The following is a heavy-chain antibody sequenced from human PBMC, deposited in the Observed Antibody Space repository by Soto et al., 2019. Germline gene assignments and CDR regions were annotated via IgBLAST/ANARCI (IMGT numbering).Heavy chain of an antibody. D-gene: IGHD3-10*01. Sequence: VQLVESGGGLVKPGGSLRLSCAASGVTFSDCYMNWIRQAPGKGLEWVSYISDSGSSINYAGSVKGRFTISRDNAKNSLYLQMNSLRAEDTAIYYCARVRFGEWGYAMDVWGQGTTVTVSS. V-gene: IGHV3-11*01. CDR2: ISDSGSSI. J-gene: IGHJ6*02. CDR3: ARVRFGEWGYAMDV. CDR1: GVTFSDCY.